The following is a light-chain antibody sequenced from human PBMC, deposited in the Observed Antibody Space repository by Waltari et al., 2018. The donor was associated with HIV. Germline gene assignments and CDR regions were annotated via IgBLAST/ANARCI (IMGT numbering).Light chain of an antibody. CDR3: QQYEKWPPLT. Sequence: EIVMTQSPVALSASLGERVTLSCRASPGVGTSLAWYQQRPGQAPGVLIYSVSTRAAGVPARFSGSGSGTDFTLTISSLQPEDYAVYFCQQYEKWPPLTFGGGTKV. V-gene: IGKV3-15*01. CDR2: SVS. CDR1: PGVGTS. J-gene: IGKJ4*01.